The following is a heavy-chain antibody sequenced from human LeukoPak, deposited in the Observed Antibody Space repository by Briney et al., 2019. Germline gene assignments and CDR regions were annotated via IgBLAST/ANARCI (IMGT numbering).Heavy chain of an antibody. D-gene: IGHD6-19*01. CDR1: GYTFTRNG. CDR3: AREGWGTYSSGPYYFDY. J-gene: IGHJ4*02. CDR2: TNGYNGNT. V-gene: IGHV1-18*04. Sequence: ASVKLSCKASGYTFTRNGISWVRQAPGQGLEWMGWTNGYNGNTKYAQKPQGRVTMTTDTSTTTAYMELRSLRSDDTAVYYCAREGWGTYSSGPYYFDYWGQGTLITVSS.